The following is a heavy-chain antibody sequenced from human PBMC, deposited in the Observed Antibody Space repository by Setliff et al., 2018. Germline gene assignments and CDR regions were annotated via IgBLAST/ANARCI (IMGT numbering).Heavy chain of an antibody. V-gene: IGHV4-34*01. Sequence: PSATLSLTCAVSGESFSGYFWSWIRQTPEKGLEWIGEISHSGNTNYNPSFKSRVTISIDTSKNQFSLKVNSVTAADTAVYFCARVLVLGYNWFDPWGQGTLVTVSS. J-gene: IGHJ5*02. CDR3: ARVLVLGYNWFDP. CDR2: ISHSGNT. D-gene: IGHD3-10*01. CDR1: GESFSGYF.